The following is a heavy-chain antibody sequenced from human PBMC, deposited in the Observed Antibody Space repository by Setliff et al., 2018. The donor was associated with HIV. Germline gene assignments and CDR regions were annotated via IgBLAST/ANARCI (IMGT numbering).Heavy chain of an antibody. CDR2: IYTSGST. V-gene: IGHV4-39*01. Sequence: PSETLSLTCTVSGGSISTNNYYWAWIRQPPGKGLEWIGRIYTSGSTNYNPSLKSRVTLSVDTSKNQFSLQLNSVTPEDTAVYYCARGGDWDDNYYMDVWGKGTTVTVSS. CDR1: GGSISTNNYY. CDR3: ARGGDWDDNYYMDV. D-gene: IGHD1-1*01. J-gene: IGHJ6*03.